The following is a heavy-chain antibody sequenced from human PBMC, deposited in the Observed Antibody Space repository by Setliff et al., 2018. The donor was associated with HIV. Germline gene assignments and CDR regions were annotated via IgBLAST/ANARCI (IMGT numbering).Heavy chain of an antibody. Sequence: GASVKVSCKVSGYTFPDYYMQWVRQAPGKGLEWMGWINTNTGNPTYAQGFTGRFVFSLDTSVSTTYLQISSLKAEDTAVYYCARDVKYYYASSGYYYSYYWGQGTLVTVSS. D-gene: IGHD3-22*01. CDR2: INTNTGNP. CDR3: ARDVKYYYASSGYYYSYY. CDR1: GYTFPDYY. V-gene: IGHV7-4-1*02. J-gene: IGHJ4*02.